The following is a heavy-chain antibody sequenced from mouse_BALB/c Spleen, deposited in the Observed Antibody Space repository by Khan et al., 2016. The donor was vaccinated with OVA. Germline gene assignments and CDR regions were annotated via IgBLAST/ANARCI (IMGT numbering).Heavy chain of an antibody. V-gene: IGHV2-3*01. CDR3: AKLRVFYFDY. CDR2: IWGDGSI. Sequence: QMQLEESGPGLVAPSQSLSITCTVSGFSLTSNGVSWVRQPPGKGLEWLGVIWGDGSINYHSVLKSRLSISKDNSESQVFLKLNSLQTDDTATYYCAKLRVFYFDYWGQGTTLTVSS. J-gene: IGHJ2*01. CDR1: GFSLTSNG.